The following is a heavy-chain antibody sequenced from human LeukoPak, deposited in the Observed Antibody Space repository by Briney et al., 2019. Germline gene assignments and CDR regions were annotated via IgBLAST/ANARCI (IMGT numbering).Heavy chain of an antibody. Sequence: GGSLRLSCAASGFTVSSNYMSWVRQAPGKGLEWVSVIYSGGSTYYADSVKGRFTISRDNSKNTLYLQMNSLRAEDTAVYYCARKWWENWFDSWGQGALVTVSS. J-gene: IGHJ5*01. CDR1: GFTVSSNY. D-gene: IGHD2-15*01. CDR3: ARKWWENWFDS. V-gene: IGHV3-53*01. CDR2: IYSGGST.